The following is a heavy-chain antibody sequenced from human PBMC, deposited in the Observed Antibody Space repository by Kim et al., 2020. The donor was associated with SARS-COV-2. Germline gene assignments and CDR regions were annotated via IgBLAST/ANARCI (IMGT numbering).Heavy chain of an antibody. CDR3: ASGRSSSLTDYNWFDP. V-gene: IGHV1-69*13. J-gene: IGHJ5*02. CDR1: GGTFSSYA. Sequence: SVKVSCKASGGTFSSYAISWVRQAPGQGLEWMGGIIPIFGTANYAQKFQGRVTITADESTSTAYMELSSLRSEDTAVYYCASGRSSSLTDYNWFDPWGQGTLVTVSS. D-gene: IGHD1-26*01. CDR2: IIPIFGTA.